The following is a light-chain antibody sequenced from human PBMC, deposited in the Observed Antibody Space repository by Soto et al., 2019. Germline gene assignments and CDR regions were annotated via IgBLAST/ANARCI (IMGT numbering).Light chain of an antibody. V-gene: IGKV1-5*01. CDR2: DAS. CDR1: QSIATW. CDR3: QQYKSYAWT. Sequence: DIQMTQSPSTLSASVGDRVTITCRASQSIATWLAWYQQKPGEAPKLLIYDASTLESGVPSRFSGSASGTEFTLTISSLQPADFATYYCQQYKSYAWTFGQGTKVEIK. J-gene: IGKJ1*01.